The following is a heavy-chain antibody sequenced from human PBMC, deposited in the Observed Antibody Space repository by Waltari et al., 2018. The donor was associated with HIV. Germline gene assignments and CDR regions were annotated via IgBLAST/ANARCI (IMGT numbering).Heavy chain of an antibody. V-gene: IGHV4-34*01. D-gene: IGHD3-10*01. Sequence: QVQLQQWGAGLLKPSETLSLTCAVYGGSFSAYGWSWSRQSPGKGLEWIGEINHSGGTSYSPSRKSRVTISVDTSKNLLSLKLSSVTAADTAVYYCAKAAGSAWGYYWGQGTLVTVSS. J-gene: IGHJ4*02. CDR3: AKAAGSAWGYY. CDR2: INHSGGT. CDR1: GGSFSAYG.